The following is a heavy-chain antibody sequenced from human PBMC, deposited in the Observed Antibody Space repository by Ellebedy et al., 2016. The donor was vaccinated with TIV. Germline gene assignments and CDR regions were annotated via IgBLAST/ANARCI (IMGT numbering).Heavy chain of an antibody. CDR2: ISYDGSNK. J-gene: IGHJ4*02. V-gene: IGHV3-30*18. CDR1: GFTFSSYG. Sequence: GESLKISCAASGFTFSSYGMHWVRQAPGKGLEWVAVISYDGSNKYYADSVKGRFTISRDNSKRTVDLQMNSLRAEDTAVYFCAKDRTPGDGYWVFDNWGQGTLVSVSS. CDR3: AKDRTPGDGYWVFDN. D-gene: IGHD5-18*01.